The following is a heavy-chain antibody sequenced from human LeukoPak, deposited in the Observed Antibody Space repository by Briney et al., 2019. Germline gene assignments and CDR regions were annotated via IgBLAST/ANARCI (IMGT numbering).Heavy chain of an antibody. V-gene: IGHV3-53*01. CDR1: GFTVSSNY. J-gene: IGHJ4*02. D-gene: IGHD1-26*01. CDR2: IYSGGST. Sequence: GGSLRLSCAASGFTVSSNYMSWVRQAPGKGLEWVSVIYSGGSTYYADSVKGRFTISRDNSKNTLYLQMNSLRAEDTAVYYCARTAYWELSYFDYWGQGTLVTVSS. CDR3: ARTAYWELSYFDY.